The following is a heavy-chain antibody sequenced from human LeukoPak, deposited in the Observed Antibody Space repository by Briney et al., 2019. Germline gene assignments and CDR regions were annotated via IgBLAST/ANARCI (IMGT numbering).Heavy chain of an antibody. J-gene: IGHJ4*02. D-gene: IGHD6-13*01. Sequence: GGSLRLSCAASGFTFSIYTVNWVLQSPGKGLEWVSSISGSNTYIYYADSVKGRFTISRDNAKNSLYLQMNSLRGEDTAVYYCARDPSSRGGFDYWGQGTLVTVSS. CDR3: ARDPSSRGGFDY. CDR2: ISGSNTYI. V-gene: IGHV3-21*01. CDR1: GFTFSIYT.